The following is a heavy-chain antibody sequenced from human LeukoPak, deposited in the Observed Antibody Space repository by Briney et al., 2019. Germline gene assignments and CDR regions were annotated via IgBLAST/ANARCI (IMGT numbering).Heavy chain of an antibody. Sequence: GASVKVSCKASGYTFTSYGISWVRQAPGQGLEWMGWINPNSGGTNHAQKFQGRVTMTRDTSISTAYMELSRLRSDDTAVYYCARDRPLDADDYYGFYYFDYWGQGTLVTVSS. CDR2: INPNSGGT. CDR1: GYTFTSYG. CDR3: ARDRPLDADDYYGFYYFDY. D-gene: IGHD3-10*01. V-gene: IGHV1-2*02. J-gene: IGHJ4*02.